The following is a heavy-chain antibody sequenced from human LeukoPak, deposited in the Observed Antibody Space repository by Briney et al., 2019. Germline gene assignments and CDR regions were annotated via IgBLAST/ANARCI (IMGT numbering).Heavy chain of an antibody. Sequence: PSETLSLTCAVYGGSFSGYYWSWIRQPPGKGLEWIGEINHSGSTNYNPSLKSRVTISVDTSKNQFSLKLSSVTAADTAVYYCARRNWGYYFDYWGQGTLVTVSS. V-gene: IGHV4-34*01. J-gene: IGHJ4*02. CDR2: INHSGST. D-gene: IGHD7-27*01. CDR3: ARRNWGYYFDY. CDR1: GGSFSGYY.